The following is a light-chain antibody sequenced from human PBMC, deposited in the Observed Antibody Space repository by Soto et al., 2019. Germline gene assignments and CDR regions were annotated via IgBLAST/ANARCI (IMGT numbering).Light chain of an antibody. CDR1: QSVSNNY. Sequence: EIVLTQSPGTLSLSPGEKATLSYRASQSVSNNYLAWYQQKPGQAPRLLIYGASSRATGIPDRFSGSGSATDFTLTISRLEPEDFAVYFCQQSGSSPLTFGGGTKVEIK. CDR3: QQSGSSPLT. V-gene: IGKV3-20*01. CDR2: GAS. J-gene: IGKJ4*01.